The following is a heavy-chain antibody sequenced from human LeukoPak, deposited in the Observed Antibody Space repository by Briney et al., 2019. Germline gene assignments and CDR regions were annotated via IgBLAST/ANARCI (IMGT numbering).Heavy chain of an antibody. CDR2: ISWNSGYI. Sequence: PGMSLRLSCAAPGFTFDNYGMHWVRQGPGKGLEWVSSISWNSGYIVYADSVKGRFTVSRDNAKNSLFLQIDDLRGEDTAFYYCVRDPSSGYYGGFDSWGQGTLVTVSS. CDR1: GFTFDNYG. V-gene: IGHV3-9*01. J-gene: IGHJ4*02. D-gene: IGHD3-22*01. CDR3: VRDPSSGYYGGFDS.